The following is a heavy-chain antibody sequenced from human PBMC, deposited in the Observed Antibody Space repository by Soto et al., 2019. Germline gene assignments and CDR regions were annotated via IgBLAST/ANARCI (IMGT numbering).Heavy chain of an antibody. Sequence: SETLSLTCTVSGGSITVGGYYWGWIRQTPGKGLEWVATIYYSGTTYYNPSLKSRLTISLDTSRNQFSLDLTSVTAADTAVYYCARLAYSHYSTWGQGTLVTVSS. D-gene: IGHD5-12*01. CDR2: IYYSGTT. J-gene: IGHJ4*02. CDR1: GGSITVGGYY. CDR3: ARLAYSHYST. V-gene: IGHV4-39*01.